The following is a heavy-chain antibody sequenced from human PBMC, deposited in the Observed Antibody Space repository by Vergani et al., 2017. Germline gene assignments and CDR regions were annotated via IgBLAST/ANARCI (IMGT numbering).Heavy chain of an antibody. V-gene: IGHV4-39*01. J-gene: IGHJ2*01. D-gene: IGHD3-16*01. CDR1: GDSIISRSYY. Sequence: QMQLQESGPGLVKASETLSLTCPVSGDSIISRSYYWGWIRQPPGKGLEWFVSINNSENGDSSSSLKGRVTISADTSKNQFSLSLMSVTAADTAVYYCASGKYYSDSTSHFRGRYFDVWGRGTLVTVPS. CDR3: ASGKYYSDSTSHFRGRYFDV. CDR2: INNSENG.